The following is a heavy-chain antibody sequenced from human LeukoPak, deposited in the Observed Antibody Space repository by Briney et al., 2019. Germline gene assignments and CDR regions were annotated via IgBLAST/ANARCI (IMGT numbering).Heavy chain of an antibody. Sequence: ASVKVSCKVSGYTLTELSMHWVRQAPGKGLEWMGGFDPEDGETIYAQKFQGRVTMTEDTSADTAYMELSSLRSEDTAIYYCAGDVEKSTRGLYHWGQGTLVTVSS. CDR3: AGDVEKSTRGLYH. V-gene: IGHV1-24*01. CDR1: GYTLTELS. CDR2: FDPEDGET. J-gene: IGHJ4*02. D-gene: IGHD5-24*01.